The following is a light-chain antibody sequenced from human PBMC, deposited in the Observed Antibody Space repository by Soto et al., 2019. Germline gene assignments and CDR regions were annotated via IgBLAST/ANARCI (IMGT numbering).Light chain of an antibody. CDR1: QSVSSSY. Sequence: PGDRVTLSCRASQSVSSSYLTWYQQKPGQAPRLLIYGASTRATGIPARFSGSGSGTDFTLTISSLQPEDFAVYYCQQDYNLLWTFGQGTKVEIK. J-gene: IGKJ1*01. V-gene: IGKV3D-7*01. CDR3: QQDYNLLWT. CDR2: GAS.